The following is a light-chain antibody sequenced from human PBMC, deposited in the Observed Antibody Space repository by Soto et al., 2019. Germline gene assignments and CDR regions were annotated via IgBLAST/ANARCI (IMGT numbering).Light chain of an antibody. Sequence: EIVLTLSPGTLSLSPGERATLSCRASQSVSNYLAWYQQKPGQAPRLLIYGASSRATGVPDRFSGSGSGTDFTLTISRLEPEDFAVYYCQQYGTFRTFGQGTKVEIK. CDR2: GAS. CDR1: QSVSNY. V-gene: IGKV3-20*01. J-gene: IGKJ1*01. CDR3: QQYGTFRT.